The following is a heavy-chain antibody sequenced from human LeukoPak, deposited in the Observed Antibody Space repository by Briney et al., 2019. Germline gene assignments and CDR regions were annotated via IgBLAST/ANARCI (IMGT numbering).Heavy chain of an antibody. J-gene: IGHJ4*02. V-gene: IGHV3-7*01. Sequence: TGGSLRLSCATSGFTFSSYAMSWVRQAPGKGLEWVANIKQDGSAKDYVDSVKGRFTISRENAKNSLYLQMNSLRVDDTAIYYCARVYQSTSGRAIDYWGQGTLVTVSS. D-gene: IGHD2-2*01. CDR2: IKQDGSAK. CDR1: GFTFSSYA. CDR3: ARVYQSTSGRAIDY.